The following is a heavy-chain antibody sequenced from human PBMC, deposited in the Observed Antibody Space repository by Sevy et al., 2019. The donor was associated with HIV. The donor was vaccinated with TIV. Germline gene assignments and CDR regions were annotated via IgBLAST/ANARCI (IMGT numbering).Heavy chain of an antibody. CDR1: GGTFSSYA. J-gene: IGHJ5*02. CDR2: IIPIFGTA. Sequence: ASVKVSCKASGGTFSSYAISWVRQAPGQGLEWMGGIIPIFGTANYAQKFQGRVTITADESTSTAYMELSSLRSEDTAVYYCARDVVATMDRGNWFDPWGQGTLVTVSS. V-gene: IGHV1-69*13. CDR3: ARDVVATMDRGNWFDP. D-gene: IGHD5-12*01.